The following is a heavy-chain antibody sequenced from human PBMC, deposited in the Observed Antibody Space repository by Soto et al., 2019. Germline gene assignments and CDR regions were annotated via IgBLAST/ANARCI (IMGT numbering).Heavy chain of an antibody. Sequence: SETLSLTCTVSGGSISSYYWSWIRQPPGKGLEWIGYIYYSGSTNYNPSLKSRVTISVDTSKNQFSLKLSSVTAADTAVYYCASGGSYLTVEYFQHWGQGTLVTVSS. CDR3: ASGGSYLTVEYFQH. V-gene: IGHV4-59*01. D-gene: IGHD1-26*01. CDR2: IYYSGST. CDR1: GGSISSYY. J-gene: IGHJ1*01.